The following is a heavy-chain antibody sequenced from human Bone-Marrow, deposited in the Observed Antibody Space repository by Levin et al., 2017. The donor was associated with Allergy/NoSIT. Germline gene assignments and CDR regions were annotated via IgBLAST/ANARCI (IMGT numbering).Heavy chain of an antibody. V-gene: IGHV1-2*02. Sequence: ASVKVSCKASEYTFPAYHMHWVRQAPGQGLEWMGRITPDSGDTIYAQKFQGRVTMTRDTSISTVYMELARLTSDDTAVYYCASPPFPYGSGKYYAYWGHGTLVTVSS. CDR2: ITPDSGDT. CDR3: ASPPFPYGSGKYYAY. J-gene: IGHJ4*01. CDR1: EYTFPAYH. D-gene: IGHD3-10*01.